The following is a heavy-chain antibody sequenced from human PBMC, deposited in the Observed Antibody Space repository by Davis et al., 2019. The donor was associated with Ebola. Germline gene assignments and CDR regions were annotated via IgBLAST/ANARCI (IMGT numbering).Heavy chain of an antibody. V-gene: IGHV3-15*01. J-gene: IGHJ4*02. D-gene: IGHD6-6*01. CDR2: IKSKSAGGTT. CDR1: AFTLGDVR. CDR3: TTDRGIAVRPLFDC. Sequence: GESLKISCTASAFTLGDVRMGLDRQAPRKGLEWVGRIKSKSAGGTTDHAPPVRGRFIIPRDESRNTLYLQMTSLRTEDTAVYFCTTDRGIAVRPLFDCWGQGTLVTVSS.